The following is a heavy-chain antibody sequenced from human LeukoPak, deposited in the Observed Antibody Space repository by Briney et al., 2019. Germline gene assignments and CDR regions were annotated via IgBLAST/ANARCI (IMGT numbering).Heavy chain of an antibody. D-gene: IGHD1-26*01. CDR1: GGSISSGDYY. J-gene: IGHJ6*02. CDR2: INHSGST. Sequence: SETLSLTCTVSGGSISSGDYYWSWIRQPPGKGLEWIGEINHSGSTNYNPSLKSRVTISIDTSKNQFSLKLSSVTAADTAVYYCARGPDPGKVGAAIYYYFGMDVWGQGTTVTVSS. CDR3: ARGPDPGKVGAAIYYYFGMDV. V-gene: IGHV4-39*07.